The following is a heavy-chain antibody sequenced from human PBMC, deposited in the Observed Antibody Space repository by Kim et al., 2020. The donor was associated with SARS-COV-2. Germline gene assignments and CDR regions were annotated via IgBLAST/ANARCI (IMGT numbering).Heavy chain of an antibody. J-gene: IGHJ4*02. CDR1: GGSISSSSYY. Sequence: SETLSLTCTVSGGSISSSSYYWGWIRQPPGKGLEWIGSIYYSRSTYYNSSLKSRVTISVDTSMNQFSLKLSSVTAADTAVYYCTRHGVGFVLKVYAGSYYFDYWGQGTLVTVSP. CDR2: IYYSRST. D-gene: IGHD2-8*01. CDR3: TRHGVGFVLKVYAGSYYFDY. V-gene: IGHV4-39*01.